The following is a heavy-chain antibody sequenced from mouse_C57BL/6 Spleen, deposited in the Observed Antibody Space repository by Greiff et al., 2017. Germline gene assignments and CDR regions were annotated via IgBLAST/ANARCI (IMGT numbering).Heavy chain of an antibody. Sequence: VHVKQSGPELVKPGASVTISCKASGYSFTDYNMNWVKQSNGKSLEWIGVINPNYGTTSYNQKFKGKATLTVDQSSSKAYMQLNSLTSEDSAVYYCARMKYSNYGWFAYWGQGTLVTVSA. CDR1: GYSFTDYN. D-gene: IGHD2-5*01. J-gene: IGHJ3*01. V-gene: IGHV1-39*01. CDR2: INPNYGTT. CDR3: ARMKYSNYGWFAY.